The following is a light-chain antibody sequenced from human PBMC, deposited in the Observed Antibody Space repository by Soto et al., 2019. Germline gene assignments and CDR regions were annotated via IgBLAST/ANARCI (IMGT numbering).Light chain of an antibody. Sequence: QSALTQPRSVSGSPGQSVTISCTGTSSDVGGYNYVSWYQQHPGKAPKLMIYDVSKRPSGVPGRFSGSKSGNTASLTISGLQAEDEADYYCCSYAGSYTSAVFGTGTKLTVL. CDR3: CSYAGSYTSAV. CDR2: DVS. V-gene: IGLV2-11*01. CDR1: SSDVGGYNY. J-gene: IGLJ1*01.